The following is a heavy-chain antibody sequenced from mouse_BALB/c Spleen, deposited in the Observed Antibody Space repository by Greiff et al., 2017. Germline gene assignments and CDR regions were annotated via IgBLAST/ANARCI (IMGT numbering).Heavy chain of an antibody. CDR2: IWSGGST. J-gene: IGHJ3*01. D-gene: IGHD1-1*01. CDR1: GFSLTSYG. Sequence: QVQLQQSGPGLVQPSQSLSITCTVSGFSLTSYGVHWVRQSPGKGLEWLGVIWSGGSTDYNAAFISRLSISKDNSKSQVFFKMNSLQANDTAIYYCASVYYYGSSIAYWGQGTLVTVSA. V-gene: IGHV2-2*02. CDR3: ASVYYYGSSIAY.